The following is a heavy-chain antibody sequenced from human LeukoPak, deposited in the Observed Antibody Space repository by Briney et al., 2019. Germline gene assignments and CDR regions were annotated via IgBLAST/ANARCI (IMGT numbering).Heavy chain of an antibody. Sequence: GGSLRLSCAASGFTFSSYDMHWVRQATGKGLEWVSAIGTAGDTYYPGFVKGRFTISRENAKNSLYLQMNSLRAEDTAVYYCAREPSVTTTTYYYGMDVWGQGTTVTVSS. D-gene: IGHD4-17*01. CDR2: IGTAGDT. CDR3: AREPSVTTTTYYYGMDV. V-gene: IGHV3-13*01. J-gene: IGHJ6*02. CDR1: GFTFSSYD.